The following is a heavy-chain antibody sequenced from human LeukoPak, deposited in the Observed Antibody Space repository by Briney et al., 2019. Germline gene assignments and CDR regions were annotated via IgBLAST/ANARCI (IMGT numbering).Heavy chain of an antibody. V-gene: IGHV4-59*12. Sequence: SETLSLTCTVSGGSINNYYWSWVRQPPGKGLEWIGNIYYNGSTNYNPSLKSRVTISVDTSKNQFSLKLSSVTAADTAVYYCARDWGRNYYDSSGYLLNYFDYWGQGTLVTVSS. D-gene: IGHD3-22*01. CDR1: GGSINNYY. CDR3: ARDWGRNYYDSSGYLLNYFDY. CDR2: IYYNGST. J-gene: IGHJ4*02.